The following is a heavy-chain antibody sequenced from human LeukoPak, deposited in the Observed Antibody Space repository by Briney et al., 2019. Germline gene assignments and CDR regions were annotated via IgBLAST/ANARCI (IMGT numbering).Heavy chain of an antibody. V-gene: IGHV3-48*03. D-gene: IGHD2-15*01. Sequence: GGSLRLSCAASGFTFSSYEMNWVRQAPGKGLEWVSYISSSGSTIYYADSVKGRFTISRDNAKNSLYLQMNSLRAEDTAVYYCASTRLVVVAARFFDYWGQGTLVTVSS. CDR1: GFTFSSYE. CDR2: ISSSGSTI. J-gene: IGHJ4*02. CDR3: ASTRLVVVAARFFDY.